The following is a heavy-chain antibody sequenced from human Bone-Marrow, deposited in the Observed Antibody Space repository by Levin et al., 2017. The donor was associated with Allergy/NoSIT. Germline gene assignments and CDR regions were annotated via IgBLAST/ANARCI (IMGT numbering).Heavy chain of an antibody. D-gene: IGHD4/OR15-4a*01. CDR3: ARVGAAMVYFDY. CDR2: IYHSGST. V-gene: IGHV4-38-2*02. Sequence: SQTLSLTCTVSGYSIRSGYFWGWIRQPPGKGLEWIGSIYHSGSTYYNPSLKSRVTISVDTSKNQFSLKLTSVTAADTAVYYCARVGAAMVYFDYWGQGALVTVSS. CDR1: GYSIRSGYF. J-gene: IGHJ4*02.